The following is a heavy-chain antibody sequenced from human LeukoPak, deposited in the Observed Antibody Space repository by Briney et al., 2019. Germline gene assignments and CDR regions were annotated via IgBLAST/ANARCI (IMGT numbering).Heavy chain of an antibody. Sequence: SETLSLTCTVSGGSISSYYWSWIRQPPGKGLEWIAYISDIGSINYNPSLKSRVTISLDTSKNQFSLKLSSVTAADTAVYYCAGHHPRNTVNFWGQGTLVTVSS. CDR2: ISDIGSI. CDR3: AGHHPRNTVNF. V-gene: IGHV4-59*08. CDR1: GGSISSYY. D-gene: IGHD2-8*02. J-gene: IGHJ4*02.